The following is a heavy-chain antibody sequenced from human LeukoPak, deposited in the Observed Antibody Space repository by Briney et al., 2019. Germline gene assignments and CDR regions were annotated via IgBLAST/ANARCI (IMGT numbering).Heavy chain of an antibody. D-gene: IGHD3-10*01. Sequence: GGSLRLSCVASGFTFSSFGMHWVRQAPGKGLEWVAVISYDGSNKYYADSVKGRFTISRDNSKNTLYLQMNSLRAEDTAVYYCAKDNGSGSYYTSYFDYWGQGTLVTVSS. CDR1: GFTFSSFG. CDR3: AKDNGSGSYYTSYFDY. V-gene: IGHV3-30*18. CDR2: ISYDGSNK. J-gene: IGHJ4*02.